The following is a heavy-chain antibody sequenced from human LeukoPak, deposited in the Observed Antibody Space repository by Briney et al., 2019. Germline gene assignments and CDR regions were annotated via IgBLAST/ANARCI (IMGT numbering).Heavy chain of an antibody. CDR3: ARGGRALAPPEHGPWNYSPYDY. CDR2: IIPIFGTA. Sequence: GASVKVSCKASGGTFSSYAISWVRQAPGQGLEWMGGIIPIFGTANYAQKFQGRVTITTDESTSTAYMELSSLRSEDTAVYYCARGGRALAPPEHGPWNYSPYDYWGQGTLVTVSS. J-gene: IGHJ4*02. D-gene: IGHD1-7*01. CDR1: GGTFSSYA. V-gene: IGHV1-69*05.